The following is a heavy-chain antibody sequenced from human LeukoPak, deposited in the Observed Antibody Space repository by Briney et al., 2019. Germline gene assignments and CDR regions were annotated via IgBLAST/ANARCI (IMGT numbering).Heavy chain of an antibody. V-gene: IGHV3-9*01. CDR1: GFTFDDYA. J-gene: IGHJ4*02. CDR2: ISWNSGSI. CDR3: AKDFTSRFLEWLLLGGPFDY. Sequence: GGSLRLSCAASGFTFDDYAMHWVRHAPGKGLEWVSGISWNSGSIGYADSVKGRFTISRDNAKNSLYLQMNSLRAEDTALYYCAKDFTSRFLEWLLLGGPFDYWGQGTLVTVSS. D-gene: IGHD3-3*01.